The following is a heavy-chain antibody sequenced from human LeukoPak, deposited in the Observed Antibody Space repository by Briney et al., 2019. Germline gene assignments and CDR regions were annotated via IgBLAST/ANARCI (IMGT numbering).Heavy chain of an antibody. J-gene: IGHJ4*02. V-gene: IGHV3-53*01. CDR3: AKDSYSKGDF. CDR1: GFTVSSNY. D-gene: IGHD6-13*01. Sequence: GGSLRLSCAASGFTVSSNYMTWVRQAPGKGLEWVSVIYSGGSAYYADSVKGRFTISRDNAKNSLYLQMNSLRAEDTAVYYCAKDSYSKGDFWGQGVLVTVSS. CDR2: IYSGGSA.